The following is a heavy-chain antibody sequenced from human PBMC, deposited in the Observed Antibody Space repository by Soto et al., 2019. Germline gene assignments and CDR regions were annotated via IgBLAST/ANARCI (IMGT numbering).Heavy chain of an antibody. D-gene: IGHD1-1*01. CDR2: ISHRGST. CDR3: ARVERGTATTVVDAFDI. Sequence: SETLSVTCAVVGVSFSDYYWSWIRQPPGKGLEWIGEISHRGSTNYNPSLKSRVTISVDTSKNQFSLMMSSVTAADTALYYCARVERGTATTVVDAFDIWGPGTMVTVSS. J-gene: IGHJ3*02. CDR1: GVSFSDYY. V-gene: IGHV4-34*01.